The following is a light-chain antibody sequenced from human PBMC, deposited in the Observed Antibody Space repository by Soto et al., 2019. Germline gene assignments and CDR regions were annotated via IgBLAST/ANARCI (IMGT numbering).Light chain of an antibody. CDR2: DAS. Sequence: DIQMTQSPSTLSASVGDRVTITCRASQSISSRLAWYQQKPGKAPRLLIYDASYLERGVPSRSSGSGSGTEFTLTISDLQPDDLATYYCQQYNSFWTFGQGTKVDIK. CDR3: QQYNSFWT. CDR1: QSISSR. J-gene: IGKJ1*01. V-gene: IGKV1-5*01.